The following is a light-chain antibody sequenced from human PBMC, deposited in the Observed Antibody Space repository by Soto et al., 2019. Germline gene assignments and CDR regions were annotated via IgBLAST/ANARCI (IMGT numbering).Light chain of an antibody. CDR1: SSDVGGYRF. CDR2: EVS. J-gene: IGLJ1*01. Sequence: QSVLTQPASVSGSPGQSITISCTGTSSDVGGYRFVSWYQQHPGKAPKLMIYEVSNRPSGVSNRFSGSKSGNTASLTISGLQAEDEADYYCRSYTSSSTLVFGTGTKLTVL. CDR3: RSYTSSSTLV. V-gene: IGLV2-14*01.